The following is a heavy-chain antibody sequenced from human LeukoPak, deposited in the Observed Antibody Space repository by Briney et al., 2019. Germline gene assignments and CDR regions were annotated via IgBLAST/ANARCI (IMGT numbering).Heavy chain of an antibody. D-gene: IGHD1-26*01. V-gene: IGHV3-11*04. Sequence: GGSLRLSCAASGFTFSNAWMSWVRQAPGKGLEWVSYISSSGSTIYYADSVKGRFTISRDNAKNSLYLQMNSLRAEDTAVYYCQWELQGGDYWGQGTLVTVSS. CDR2: ISSSGSTI. J-gene: IGHJ4*02. CDR1: GFTFSNAW. CDR3: QWELQGGDY.